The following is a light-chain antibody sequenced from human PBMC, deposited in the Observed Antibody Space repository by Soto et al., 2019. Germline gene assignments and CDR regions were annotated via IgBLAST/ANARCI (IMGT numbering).Light chain of an antibody. J-gene: IGKJ5*01. CDR3: QHYENSPIT. CDR2: GAS. V-gene: IGKV3-20*01. CDR1: QIVGIN. Sequence: DIVMTQSPATVSASPGERATLSCRASQIVGINLAWYQQKPGQAPRLLIYGASTRATGIPDRFSGGGSETDFILTISRVEPEDFAMYYCQHYENSPITFGPGTRLEIK.